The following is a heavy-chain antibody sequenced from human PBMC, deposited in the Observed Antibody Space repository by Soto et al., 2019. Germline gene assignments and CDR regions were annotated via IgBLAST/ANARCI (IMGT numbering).Heavy chain of an antibody. V-gene: IGHV1-18*01. CDR3: AREAVSGRTGLNY. CDR1: GYTFTSYG. J-gene: IGHJ4*02. Sequence: QVQLVQSGAEVKKPGASVKVSCKASGYTFTSYGISWVRQAPGQGLEWMGWVNAYNGNTNYAQKFQGRVTMTTDTPTSTASVGRGSLRSGDTAVYYCAREAVSGRTGLNYWGQGPLVTVSP. D-gene: IGHD6-19*01. CDR2: VNAYNGNT.